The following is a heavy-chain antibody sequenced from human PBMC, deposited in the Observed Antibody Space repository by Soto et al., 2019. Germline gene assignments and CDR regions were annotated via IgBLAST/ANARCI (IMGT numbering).Heavy chain of an antibody. CDR1: GFTFSDYY. D-gene: IGHD1-1*01. J-gene: IGHJ4*01. Sequence: LRLSCAASGFTFSDYYMNWIRQAPGQGLEWLSFINPRGETRYIADSIRGRFTFSRDNARRSLHVQMNSLRAEDTAVYYCARSGLPLIEILDYWGHGTLVTVSS. V-gene: IGHV3-11*01. CDR3: ARSGLPLIEILDY. CDR2: INPRGETR.